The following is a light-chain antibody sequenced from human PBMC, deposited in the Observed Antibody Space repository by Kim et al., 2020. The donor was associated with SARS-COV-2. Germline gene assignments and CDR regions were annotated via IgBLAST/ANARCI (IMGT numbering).Light chain of an antibody. Sequence: QSALTQPASVSGSPGQSITTSCTRTSSDVGDHNYVSWYQHHPGEAPKVMIYDVTKRPSGVSNRFFGSKSGNTASLTISGLQTEDEADYFCCSYASSGTLIFGRGTQVTVL. CDR1: SSDVGDHNY. CDR3: CSYASSGTLI. CDR2: DVT. J-gene: IGLJ2*01. V-gene: IGLV2-14*03.